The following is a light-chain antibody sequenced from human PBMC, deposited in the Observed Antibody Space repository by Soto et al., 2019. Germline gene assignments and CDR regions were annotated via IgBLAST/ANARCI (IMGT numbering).Light chain of an antibody. CDR1: TSDVGSYDY. V-gene: IGLV2-11*01. CDR3: CSYTASATYV. CDR2: NVN. Sequence: LIQPPSVSGSPGQSVTISCTGTTSDVGSYDYVSWCQQHPGTVPKPMIYNVNTRPSGVPDRFSGSKSGNTASMTISGLQAEDEADYLCCSYTASATYVFETGTKV. J-gene: IGLJ1*01.